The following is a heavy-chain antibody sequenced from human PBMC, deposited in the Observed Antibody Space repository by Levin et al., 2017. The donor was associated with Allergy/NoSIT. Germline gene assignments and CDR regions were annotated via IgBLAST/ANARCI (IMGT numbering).Heavy chain of an antibody. CDR2: IYPGDSDT. CDR3: ARRDVSGWNYLDY. CDR1: GYSFTSYW. D-gene: IGHD6-19*01. J-gene: IGHJ4*02. Sequence: PGGSLRLSCKGSGYSFTSYWIGWVRQMPGKGLEWMGIIYPGDSDTRYSPSFQGQVTISADKSISTAYLQWSSLKASDTAMYYCARRDVSGWNYLDYWGQGTLVTVSS. V-gene: IGHV5-51*01.